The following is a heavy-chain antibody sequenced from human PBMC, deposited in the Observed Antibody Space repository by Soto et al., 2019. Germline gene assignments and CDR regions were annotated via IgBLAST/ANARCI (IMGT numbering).Heavy chain of an antibody. CDR3: AKPNGLTGILPFDS. CDR1: GFTFSTYS. V-gene: IGHV3-48*01. D-gene: IGHD1-20*01. Sequence: PGGSLRLSCAASGFTFSTYSMNWVRQAPGKGLEWVSYISSSSTTIYYADSVKGRFTISRDNSKSTVYLQMNSLRAEDTAVYYCAKPNGLTGILPFDSWGQGTPVTVSS. J-gene: IGHJ4*02. CDR2: ISSSSTTI.